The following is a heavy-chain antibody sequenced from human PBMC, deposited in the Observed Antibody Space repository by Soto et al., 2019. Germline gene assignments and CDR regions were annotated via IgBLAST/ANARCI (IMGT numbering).Heavy chain of an antibody. J-gene: IGHJ4*02. V-gene: IGHV1-69*01. Sequence: QVQLVQSGAEVKKPGSSVKVSCKASGGTFSSYAISWVRQAPGQGLEWMGGIIPIFGTANYAQKFQGRVTITADESTSTGYMELSSLRSEDTAVYYCARGPGSYGSSGYYFNTLDYWGQGTLVTVAS. CDR1: GGTFSSYA. CDR2: IIPIFGTA. D-gene: IGHD3-22*01. CDR3: ARGPGSYGSSGYYFNTLDY.